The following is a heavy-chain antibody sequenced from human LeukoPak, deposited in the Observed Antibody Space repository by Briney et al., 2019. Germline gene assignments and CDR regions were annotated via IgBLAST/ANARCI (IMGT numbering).Heavy chain of an antibody. V-gene: IGHV4-59*12. CDR3: ARRNYDSSGHNSDAFDI. J-gene: IGHJ3*02. Sequence: PSETLSLTCTVSGGSISSYYWSWIRQPPGKGLEWIGYIYYSGSTNYNPSLKSRVIISVDTSKNQFSLKLSSVTAADTAVYFCARRNYDSSGHNSDAFDIWGQGTMVTISS. CDR1: GGSISSYY. CDR2: IYYSGST. D-gene: IGHD3-22*01.